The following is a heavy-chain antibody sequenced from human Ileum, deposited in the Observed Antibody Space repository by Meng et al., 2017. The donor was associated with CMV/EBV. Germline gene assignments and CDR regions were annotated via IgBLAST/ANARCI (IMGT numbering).Heavy chain of an antibody. CDR1: GYTFTGYY. CDR3: VRLVWSLRRIDY. CDR2: VDPKSGDT. J-gene: IGHJ4*02. D-gene: IGHD1-26*01. Sequence: ASVKVSCKPSGYTFTGYYMHWVRQAPGQGPEWMGCVDPKSGDTNYAQKFRGRVTMTTDTSISTAYMELSSLRSDDTAIYYCVRLVWSLRRIDYWGQGTLVTVSS. V-gene: IGHV1-2*02.